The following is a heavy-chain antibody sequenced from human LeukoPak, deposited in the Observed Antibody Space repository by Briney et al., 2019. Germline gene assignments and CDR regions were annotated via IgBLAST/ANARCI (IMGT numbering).Heavy chain of an antibody. CDR2: IYHSGST. D-gene: IGHD4-17*01. V-gene: IGHV4-38-2*01. Sequence: PSETLSLTCAVSGYSISSGYYWGWIRQPPGKGLEWIGSIYHSGSTYYNPSLKSRVTISVGTSKNQFSLKLSSVTAADTAVYYCARNDYGLPDYWGQGTLVTVSS. J-gene: IGHJ4*02. CDR3: ARNDYGLPDY. CDR1: GYSISSGYY.